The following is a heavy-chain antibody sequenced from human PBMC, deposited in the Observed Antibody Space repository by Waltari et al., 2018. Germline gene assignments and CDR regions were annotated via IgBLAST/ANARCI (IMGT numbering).Heavy chain of an antibody. D-gene: IGHD2-2*01. Sequence: QVQLVESGGGVVQPGGSLRLSCAASGFTFSSYGMHWVRQAPGKGLEWVAVIRYDGSNKYYADSVKGRFTISRDNSKNTLYLQMNSLRAEDTAVYYCAKGGVVPAAHYYMDVWGKGTTVTISS. V-gene: IGHV3-30*02. CDR2: IRYDGSNK. J-gene: IGHJ6*03. CDR1: GFTFSSYG. CDR3: AKGGVVPAAHYYMDV.